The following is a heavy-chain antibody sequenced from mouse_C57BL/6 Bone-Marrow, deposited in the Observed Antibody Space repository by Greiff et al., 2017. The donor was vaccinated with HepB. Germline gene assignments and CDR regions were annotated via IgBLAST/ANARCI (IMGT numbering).Heavy chain of an antibody. D-gene: IGHD1-1*01. CDR2: IDPENGDT. CDR1: GFNIKDDY. Sequence: VQLQQSGAELVRPGASVKLSCTASGFNIKDDYMHWVKQRPEQGLEWIGWIDPENGDTEYASKFQGKATITADTSSNTAYLQLSSLTSEDTAVYYCTTFITTVVDFDYWGQGTTLTVYS. CDR3: TTFITTVVDFDY. J-gene: IGHJ2*01. V-gene: IGHV14-4*01.